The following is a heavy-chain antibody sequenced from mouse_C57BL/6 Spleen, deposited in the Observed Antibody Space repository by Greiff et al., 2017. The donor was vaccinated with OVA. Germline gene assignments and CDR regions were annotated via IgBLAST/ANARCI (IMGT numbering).Heavy chain of an antibody. CDR2: IDPEDGET. CDR1: GFNIKDYY. V-gene: IGHV14-2*01. D-gene: IGHD1-1*01. Sequence: VQLQQSGAELVKPGASVKLSCTASGFNIKDYYMHWVKQRTEQGLEWIGRIDPEDGETKYAPKFQGKATLTADTSSNTAYLQLSSLTSEDTAVYYCARGYYGSSYWFAYWGQGTLVTVSA. CDR3: ARGYYGSSYWFAY. J-gene: IGHJ3*01.